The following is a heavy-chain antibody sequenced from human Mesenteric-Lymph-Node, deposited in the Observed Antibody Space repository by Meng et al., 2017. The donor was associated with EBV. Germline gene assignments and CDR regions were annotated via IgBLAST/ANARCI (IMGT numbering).Heavy chain of an antibody. D-gene: IGHD3-10*01. CDR3: ARGYGSGSYRYFDY. CDR2: IFSSGST. Sequence: QLQLQESGPGLVKPSETLSLTCTVSGGSVNSGSYYWSWIRQPPGKGLQWIGYIFSSGSTNYNPSFKSRVTISVDMSKNHFSLRLTSVTPADTAVYYCARGYGSGSYRYFDYWGQGTLVTVSS. J-gene: IGHJ4*02. CDR1: GGSVNSGSYY. V-gene: IGHV4-61*03.